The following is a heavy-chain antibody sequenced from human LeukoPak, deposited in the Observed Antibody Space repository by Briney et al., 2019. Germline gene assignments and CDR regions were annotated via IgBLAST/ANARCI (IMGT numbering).Heavy chain of an antibody. CDR1: GGSISSGSCY. D-gene: IGHD6-19*01. CDR3: ARDLNPLSIAVAGTLGY. V-gene: IGHV4-31*03. Sequence: PSQTLSLTCTVSGGSISSGSCYWSWIRQHPGKGLECIGYIYYSGSTYYNPSLKSRVTISVDKSKNQFSLKLSSVTAADTAVYYCARDLNPLSIAVAGTLGYWGQGTLVTVSS. J-gene: IGHJ4*02. CDR2: IYYSGST.